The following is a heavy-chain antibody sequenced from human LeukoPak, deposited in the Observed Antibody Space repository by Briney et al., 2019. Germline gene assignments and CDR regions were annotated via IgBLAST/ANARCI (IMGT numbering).Heavy chain of an antibody. CDR3: ARDQYYYDSSGYVRFDY. CDR1: GGSISSYY. D-gene: IGHD3-22*01. V-gene: IGHV4-4*07. J-gene: IGHJ4*02. CDR2: IYTSGST. Sequence: SETLSLTCTVSGGSISSYYWSWIRQPAGKGLEWIGRIYTSGSTNYNPYLKSRVTMSVDTSKNQFSLKLSSVTAADTAVYYCARDQYYYDSSGYVRFDYWGQGTLVTVSS.